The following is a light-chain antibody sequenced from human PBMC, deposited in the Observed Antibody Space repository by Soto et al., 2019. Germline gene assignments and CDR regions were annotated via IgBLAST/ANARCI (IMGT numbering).Light chain of an antibody. CDR3: QQRTNWPTST. CDR1: QSVSSY. V-gene: IGKV3-11*01. CDR2: DAS. Sequence: EIVLTQSPAILSMSPGERATLSCRASQSVSSYFAWYQQKPGQAPRLLIYDASNRATGVPARFSGSGSGTDFTLTISSLEPEDSAVYYCQQRTNWPTSTFGQGTRLEIK. J-gene: IGKJ5*01.